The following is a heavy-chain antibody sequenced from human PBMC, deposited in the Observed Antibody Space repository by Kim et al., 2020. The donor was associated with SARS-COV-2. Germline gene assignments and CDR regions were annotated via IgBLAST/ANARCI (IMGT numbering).Heavy chain of an antibody. CDR1: GYTFTSYA. CDR2: INAGNGNT. V-gene: IGHV1-3*01. Sequence: ASVKVSCKASGYTFTSYAMHWVRQAPGQRLEWMGWINAGNGNTKYSQKFQGRVTITRGTSASTAYMELSSLRSEDTAVYYCARGGVRDYYDSSGYYYDYWGQGTLVTVSS. D-gene: IGHD3-22*01. CDR3: ARGGVRDYYDSSGYYYDY. J-gene: IGHJ4*02.